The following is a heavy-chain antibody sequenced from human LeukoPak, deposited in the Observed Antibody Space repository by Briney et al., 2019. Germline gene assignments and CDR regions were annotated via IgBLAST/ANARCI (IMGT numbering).Heavy chain of an antibody. CDR3: VTYSTGLYKGLEF. J-gene: IGHJ4*02. CDR2: INQDGTDK. CDR1: GFTFTTYW. D-gene: IGHD2-8*02. Sequence: PGGSLRHSCAASGFTFTTYWMSWIRQAPGKGLEWVANINQDGTDKYYVDSVKGRFTFSRDNAQNSLYLQMSSLRVEDTAVYYCVTYSTGLYKGLEFWGQGTQVTVSS. V-gene: IGHV3-7*03.